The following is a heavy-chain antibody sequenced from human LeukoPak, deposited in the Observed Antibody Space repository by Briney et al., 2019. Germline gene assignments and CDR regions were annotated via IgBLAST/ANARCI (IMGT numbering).Heavy chain of an antibody. V-gene: IGHV4-34*01. CDR3: ASLKNNIVVLPAAMGIWSNDAFDI. CDR2: INHSGST. CDR1: GGSFSGYY. Sequence: SETLSLTCAVYGGSFSGYYWSWIRQPPGKGLEWIGEINHSGSTNYNPSLKSRVTISVDTSKNQFSLKLSSVTAADTAVYYCASLKNNIVVLPAAMGIWSNDAFDIWGQGKMVTVSS. J-gene: IGHJ3*02. D-gene: IGHD2-2*01.